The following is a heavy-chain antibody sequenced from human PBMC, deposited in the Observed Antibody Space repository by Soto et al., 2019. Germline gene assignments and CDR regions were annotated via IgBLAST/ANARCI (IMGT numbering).Heavy chain of an antibody. J-gene: IGHJ4*02. CDR3: ARDKTYCCADCFWGDFDY. D-gene: IGHD2-21*02. CDR1: GFTFSSYW. CDR2: IKQGGIED. V-gene: IGHV3-7*05. Sequence: EVQLVESGGGLVQPGGSLRLSCAASGFTFSSYWMSWVRQAPGKGLEWVANIKQGGIEDYIVESVKGQFTISRDDAKNSLYLQMNSLRAEDTAVYYCARDKTYCCADCFWGDFDYWGQGTLVTVSS.